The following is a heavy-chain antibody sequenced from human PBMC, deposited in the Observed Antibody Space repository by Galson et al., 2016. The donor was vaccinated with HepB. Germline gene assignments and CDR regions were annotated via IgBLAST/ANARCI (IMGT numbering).Heavy chain of an antibody. D-gene: IGHD2-15*01. J-gene: IGHJ3*02. Sequence: SLRLSCAASRFHFSMYAMHWVRQAPGKGLEWVAMIWREGIRTFYADSVKGRFTISRDNSIYTSYLQMNSLRVEDTAVYYCAREGKGGFDIWGQGTMVTVSS. CDR3: AREGKGGFDI. CDR1: RFHFSMYA. V-gene: IGHV3-33*01. CDR2: IWREGIRT.